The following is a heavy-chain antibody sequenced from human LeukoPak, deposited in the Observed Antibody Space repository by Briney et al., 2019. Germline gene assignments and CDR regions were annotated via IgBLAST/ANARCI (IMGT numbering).Heavy chain of an antibody. CDR1: GFTFSSYA. CDR3: AKRSSSGYYSYYFDY. D-gene: IGHD3-22*01. Sequence: GGSLRLSCAASGFTFSSYAMSWVRQAPGKGLEWASAISGSGGSTYYADSVKGRFTISRDNSKNTLYLQMNSLRAEDTAVYYCAKRSSSGYYSYYFDYWGQGTLVTVSS. J-gene: IGHJ4*02. V-gene: IGHV3-23*01. CDR2: ISGSGGST.